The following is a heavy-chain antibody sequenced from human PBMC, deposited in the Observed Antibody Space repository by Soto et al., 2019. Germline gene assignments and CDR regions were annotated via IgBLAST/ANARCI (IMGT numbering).Heavy chain of an antibody. CDR3: ARMHTYGSAPFDY. J-gene: IGHJ4*02. D-gene: IGHD5-18*01. CDR2: INSDGTST. V-gene: IGHV3-74*01. Sequence: GGSLRLSCAASGFTFSSYWMHWVRQDPEKGLVWVSRINSDGTSTTYADSVKGRFTISRDNAKNTLYLQMNSLRAEDTAVYYCARMHTYGSAPFDYWGQGTPVTVSS. CDR1: GFTFSSYW.